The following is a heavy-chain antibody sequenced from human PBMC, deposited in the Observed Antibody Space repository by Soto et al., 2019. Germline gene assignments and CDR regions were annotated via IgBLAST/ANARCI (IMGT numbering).Heavy chain of an antibody. CDR3: ARDEGFGDSDGCDY. J-gene: IGHJ4*02. V-gene: IGHV3-30-3*01. D-gene: IGHD3-10*01. Sequence: QVQLVESGGGVVQPGRSLRLSCAASGFTFSSYAMHWVRQAPGKGLEWVAVISYDGSNKYYADSVKGRFTISRDNSKNTLYLQMNSLRAEDTAVYYWARDEGFGDSDGCDYWGQGTLVTVSS. CDR1: GFTFSSYA. CDR2: ISYDGSNK.